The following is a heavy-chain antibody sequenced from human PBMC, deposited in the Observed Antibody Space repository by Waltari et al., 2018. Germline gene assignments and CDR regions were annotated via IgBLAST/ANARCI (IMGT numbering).Heavy chain of an antibody. J-gene: IGHJ6*02. CDR3: ARGPHRNRLEVKNNNYGMDV. D-gene: IGHD2-21*01. V-gene: IGHV4-34*01. CDR2: INHRGST. Sequence: QVQLQQWGAGLLKPSETLSLTCAVDGGSFSGYYWYWIRPPPGKGLEWIGEINHRGSTNYNPSLKSRVTTSVDTSKKQVSLKLSSVTAADTAVYYCARGPHRNRLEVKNNNYGMDVWGQGTTVTVSS. CDR1: GGSFSGYY.